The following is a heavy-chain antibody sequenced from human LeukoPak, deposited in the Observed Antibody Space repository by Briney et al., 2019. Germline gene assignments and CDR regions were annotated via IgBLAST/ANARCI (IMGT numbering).Heavy chain of an antibody. V-gene: IGHV1-3*01. CDR1: GYTFTNFA. D-gene: IGHD3-22*01. CDR3: ARDYYDSSGAISFDY. Sequence: ASVKVSCKASGYTFTNFAMHWVRQAPGQRLEWMGWINAGNGNIKYSQKFQGRVTITRDTSASIVYMELSSLRSEDTAVYYCARDYYDSSGAISFDYWGQGTLVTVSS. CDR2: INAGNGNI. J-gene: IGHJ4*02.